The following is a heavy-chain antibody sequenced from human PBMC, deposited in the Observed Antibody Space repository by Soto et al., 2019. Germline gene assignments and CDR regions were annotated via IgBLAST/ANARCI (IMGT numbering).Heavy chain of an antibody. CDR3: AKHPISGFWSGYLEN. V-gene: IGHV3-23*01. CDR1: GFTFSSYA. CDR2: ISGSGGST. Sequence: GGSLRLSCAASGFTFSSYAMSWVRQAPGKGLEWVSAISGSGGSTYYADSVKGRFTISRDNSKNTLYLQMNSLRAEDTAVYYCAKHPISGFWSGYLENWGQGTLVTVSS. J-gene: IGHJ4*02. D-gene: IGHD3-3*01.